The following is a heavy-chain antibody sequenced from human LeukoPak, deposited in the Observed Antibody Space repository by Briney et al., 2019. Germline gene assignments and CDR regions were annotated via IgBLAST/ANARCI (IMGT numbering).Heavy chain of an antibody. CDR1: GGSFSGYY. CDR2: INHSGST. CDR3: AREGRFDDFWSGYIDY. J-gene: IGHJ4*02. Sequence: SETLSLTCAVYGGSFSGYYWSWIRQPPGKGLEWIGEINHSGSTNYNPSLKSRVTISVDTSKNQFSLKLSSVTAADTAVYYCAREGRFDDFWSGYIDYWGQGTLVTVSS. D-gene: IGHD3-3*01. V-gene: IGHV4-34*01.